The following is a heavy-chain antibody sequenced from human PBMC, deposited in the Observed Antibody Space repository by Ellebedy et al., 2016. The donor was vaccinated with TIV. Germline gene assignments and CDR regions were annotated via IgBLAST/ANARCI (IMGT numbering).Heavy chain of an antibody. CDR3: ARAYSGSYLSPYYYYYMDV. J-gene: IGHJ6*03. D-gene: IGHD1-26*01. Sequence: GESLKISCAASGFTFSDYYMSWIRQAPGKGLEWVSYISSSGSTIYYADSVKGRFTISRDNAKNSLYLQMNSLRAEDTAVYYCARAYSGSYLSPYYYYYMDVWGKGTTVTVSS. CDR1: GFTFSDYY. V-gene: IGHV3-11*01. CDR2: ISSSGSTI.